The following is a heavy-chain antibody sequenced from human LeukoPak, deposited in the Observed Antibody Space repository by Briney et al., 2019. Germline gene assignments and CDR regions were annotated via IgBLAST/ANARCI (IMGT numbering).Heavy chain of an antibody. Sequence: ASVKVSCKASGYTFTSYYMHWVRQAPGRGLEWMGIINPSGGSTSYAQKFQGRVTMTRDTSTSTVYMELSSLRSEDTAVYYCARVVEDGSGSYYNEGFDYWGQGTLVTVSS. CDR1: GYTFTSYY. CDR3: ARVVEDGSGSYYNEGFDY. D-gene: IGHD3-10*01. V-gene: IGHV1-46*01. J-gene: IGHJ4*02. CDR2: INPSGGST.